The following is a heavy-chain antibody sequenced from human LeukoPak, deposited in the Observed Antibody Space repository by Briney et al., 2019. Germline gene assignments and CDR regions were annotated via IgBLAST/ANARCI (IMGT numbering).Heavy chain of an antibody. D-gene: IGHD3-10*01. CDR2: TSSSSSYI. V-gene: IGHV3-21*01. CDR1: GFTFSSYS. Sequence: GGSLRLSCAASGFTFSSYSMNWVRQAPGKGLEWVSSTSSSSSYIYYADSVKGRFTISRDNAKSLLYLQMNSLRAEDTAVYYCARVAHMYYYGSGLGYWGQGALVTVSS. CDR3: ARVAHMYYYGSGLGY. J-gene: IGHJ4*02.